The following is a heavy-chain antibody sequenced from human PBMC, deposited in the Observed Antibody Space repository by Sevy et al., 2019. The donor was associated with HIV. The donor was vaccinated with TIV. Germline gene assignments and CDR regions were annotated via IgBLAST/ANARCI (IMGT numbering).Heavy chain of an antibody. CDR2: INAGNGNT. D-gene: IGHD3-22*01. CDR1: GYTFTSYA. J-gene: IGHJ4*02. V-gene: IGHV1-3*01. Sequence: ASVKVSCKASGYTFTSYAMHWVRQAPGQRLEWMGWINAGNGNTKYSQKFQGRVTITRDTYASKAYMELSSLRSEDTAVYYCARVLDYYDSSGPVGYWGQGTLVTVSS. CDR3: ARVLDYYDSSGPVGY.